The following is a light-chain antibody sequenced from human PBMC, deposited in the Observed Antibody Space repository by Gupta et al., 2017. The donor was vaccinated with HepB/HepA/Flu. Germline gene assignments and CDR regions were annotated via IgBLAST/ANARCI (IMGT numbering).Light chain of an antibody. CDR3: ATWDDSLNGVV. CDR1: SSNIGINT. J-gene: IGLJ2*01. Sequence: QSVLTQPPSASGTPGQRVTLSCSGSSSNIGINTVHWYQHLPGTAPKLLINNNNQRSSGVPDRFSGSKSGTSASLAISGLQSEDEADYYCATWDDSLNGVVFGGGTKLTVL. CDR2: NNN. V-gene: IGLV1-44*01.